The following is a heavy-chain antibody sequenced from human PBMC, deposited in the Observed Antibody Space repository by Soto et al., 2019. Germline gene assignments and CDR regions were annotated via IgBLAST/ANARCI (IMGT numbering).Heavy chain of an antibody. CDR2: IRGRADNYAT. CDR1: GFIFSGTT. J-gene: IGHJ4*02. V-gene: IGHV3-73*02. CDR3: TRAPDGNNADY. D-gene: IGHD6-13*01. Sequence: EVQLVESGGDLVQPGGSLKLSCAASGFIFSGTTIHWVRQASGEGLAWVGRIRGRADNYATGYAASVKGRFTISRDHSKKTAYLQMNSLKTEDTAVYFCTRAPDGNNADYWGQGTLVTVSS.